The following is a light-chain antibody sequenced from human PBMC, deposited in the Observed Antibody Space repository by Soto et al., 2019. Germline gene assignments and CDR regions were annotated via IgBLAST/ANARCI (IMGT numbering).Light chain of an antibody. V-gene: IGKV3-20*01. CDR3: QQYGSSPRT. Sequence: PGEIATLSSRASQSVSSNFLAWYQQKPGQAPRLLIYNASNRATGIPDRFSGSGSGTDFTLTISRLEPEDFAVYYCQQYGSSPRTFGQGTKVDIK. J-gene: IGKJ1*01. CDR2: NAS. CDR1: QSVSSNF.